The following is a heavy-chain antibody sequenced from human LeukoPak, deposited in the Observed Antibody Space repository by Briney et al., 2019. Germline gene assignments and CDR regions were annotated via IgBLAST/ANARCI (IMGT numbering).Heavy chain of an antibody. V-gene: IGHV1-46*02. D-gene: IGHD3-10*01. CDR2: INPSGGST. CDR3: ARSEFLGSGSYYNHLNIDY. Sequence: ASVKVSCKASGYTFNNYYLHWVRQAPGQGLEWMGLINPSGGSTSYAQKFQGRVTMTRDMSTSTVYMELSSLRSEDTAVYYCARSEFLGSGSYYNHLNIDYWGQGTLVTVSS. J-gene: IGHJ4*02. CDR1: GYTFNNYY.